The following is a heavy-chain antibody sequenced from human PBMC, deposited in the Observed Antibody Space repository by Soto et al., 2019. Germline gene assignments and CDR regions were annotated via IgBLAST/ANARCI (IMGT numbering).Heavy chain of an antibody. J-gene: IGHJ4*02. CDR3: EYRDSPATFDY. Sequence: SDTLSLTCTVSGGSISSYYWSWIRQPPGKGLEWIGYIYNSGRTNYNPSLKSRVTISVDTSKNQFSLKLTSVTATDTAVYYCEYRDSPATFDYWGQGNLVTVSS. V-gene: IGHV4-59*01. CDR1: GGSISSYY. D-gene: IGHD4-17*01. CDR2: IYNSGRT.